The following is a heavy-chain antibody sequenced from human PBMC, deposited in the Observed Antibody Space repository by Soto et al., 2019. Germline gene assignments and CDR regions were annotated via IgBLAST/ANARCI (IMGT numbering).Heavy chain of an antibody. CDR3: AKDGADTGTYYFDY. V-gene: IGHV3-30*18. CDR2: ISNDGSNK. Sequence: QVQLVESGGGVVQPGRSLRLSCAASNFTFSNYGMHWVRQAPGKGLEWVALISNDGSNKYYTDSVKGRFTISRDNSRNMLSLQMNSLRADDTAVYYCAKDGADTGTYYFDYWGQGTLITVSS. D-gene: IGHD1-26*01. CDR1: NFTFSNYG. J-gene: IGHJ4*02.